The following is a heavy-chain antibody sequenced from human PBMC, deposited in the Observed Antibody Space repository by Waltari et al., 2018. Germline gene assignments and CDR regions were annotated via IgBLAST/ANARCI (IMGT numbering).Heavy chain of an antibody. CDR3: ARMTTVTTPAPYDY. Sequence: QVQLVQSGAEVKKPGSSVKVSCKASGGTFSSYAISWVRQAPGQGLEWMGGIIPIFGTANYAQKFQGRVTITADESTSTAYMELSSLRSEDTAVYYCARMTTVTTPAPYDYWGQGTLVTVSS. CDR2: IIPIFGTA. D-gene: IGHD4-4*01. V-gene: IGHV1-69*01. J-gene: IGHJ4*02. CDR1: GGTFSSYA.